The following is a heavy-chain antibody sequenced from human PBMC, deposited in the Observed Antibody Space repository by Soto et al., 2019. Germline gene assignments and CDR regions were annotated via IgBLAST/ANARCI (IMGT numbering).Heavy chain of an antibody. V-gene: IGHV4-31*03. Sequence: SETLSLTCTVSCGSIYTGGFYWSWIRQLPGKGLEWLGYIYYTGSTQYTPSLKSRLTISTDTSDNQFSLRLTSVTAADTAVYYCATSLVTSRTRVDYWGQGTLVTVSS. D-gene: IGHD1-26*01. CDR2: IYYTGST. CDR1: CGSIYTGGFY. CDR3: ATSLVTSRTRVDY. J-gene: IGHJ4*02.